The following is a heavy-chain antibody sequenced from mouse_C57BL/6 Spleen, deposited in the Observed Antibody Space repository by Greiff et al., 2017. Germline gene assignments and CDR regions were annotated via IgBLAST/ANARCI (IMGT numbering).Heavy chain of an antibody. J-gene: IGHJ3*01. V-gene: IGHV1-50*01. Sequence: QVQLQQPGAELVKPGASVKLSCKASGYTFTSYWMQWVKQRPGQGLEWIGEIDPSDSYTNYNQKFKGKATLTVDTSSSTAYMQLSSLTSEDSAVYYCASHDGYYSAWFAYWGQGTLVTVSA. CDR1: GYTFTSYW. D-gene: IGHD2-3*01. CDR3: ASHDGYYSAWFAY. CDR2: IDPSDSYT.